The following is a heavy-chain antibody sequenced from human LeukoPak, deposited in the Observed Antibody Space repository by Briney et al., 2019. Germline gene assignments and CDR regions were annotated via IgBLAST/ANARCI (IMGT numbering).Heavy chain of an antibody. CDR1: GFTFSSYW. J-gene: IGHJ3*02. V-gene: IGHV3-7*01. D-gene: IGHD3-3*01. CDR2: IKQDGSEK. CDR3: ARVPDYDFWSGYDDAFDI. Sequence: GGSLRLSCAASGFTFSSYWMSWVRQAPGKGLGWVANIKQDGSEKYYVDSVKGRFTISRDNAKNSLYLQMNSLRAEDTAVYYCARVPDYDFWSGYDDAFDIWGQGTMVTVSS.